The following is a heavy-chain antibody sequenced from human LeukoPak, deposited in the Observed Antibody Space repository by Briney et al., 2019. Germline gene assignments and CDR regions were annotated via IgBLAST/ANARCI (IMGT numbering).Heavy chain of an antibody. V-gene: IGHV4-59*01. CDR2: IYYSGST. D-gene: IGHD3-10*01. CDR1: GGSISSYY. CDR3: ARRPRERGLWKGYYYYGMDV. Sequence: SETLSLTCTVSGGSISSYYWSWIRQPPGKGLEWIGYIYYSGSTNYNPSLKSRVTISVDTSKNQFSLKLSSVTAADTAVYYCARRPRERGLWKGYYYYGMDVWGQGTTVTVSS. J-gene: IGHJ6*02.